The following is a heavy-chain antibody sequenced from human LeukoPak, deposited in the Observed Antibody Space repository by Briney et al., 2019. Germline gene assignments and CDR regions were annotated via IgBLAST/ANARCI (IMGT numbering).Heavy chain of an antibody. CDR2: ISAYNGNT. J-gene: IGHJ5*02. V-gene: IGHV1-18*01. D-gene: IGHD2-2*01. CDR3: ARREDCSSTSCYRSWFDP. Sequence: ASVKVSCKASGYTFTSYGISWVRQAPGQGLEWMGWISAYNGNTNYAQKFQGRVTITADESTSTAYMELSSLRSEDTAVYYCARREDCSSTSCYRSWFDPWGQGTLVTVSS. CDR1: GYTFTSYG.